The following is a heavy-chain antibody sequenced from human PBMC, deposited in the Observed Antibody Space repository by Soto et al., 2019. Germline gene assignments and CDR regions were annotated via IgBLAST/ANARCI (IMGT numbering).Heavy chain of an antibody. V-gene: IGHV3-30-3*01. CDR2: ISYDGSNK. D-gene: IGHD5-18*01. CDR1: GFTFSSYA. J-gene: IGHJ4*02. CDR3: ARVYVSMAMGYFDY. Sequence: PGGSLRLSCAASGFTFSSYAMHWVRQAPGKGLEWVAVISYDGSNKYYADSVKGRFTISRDNSKNTLYLQMNSLRAEDTAVYYCARVYVSMAMGYFDYWGQGTLVTVSS.